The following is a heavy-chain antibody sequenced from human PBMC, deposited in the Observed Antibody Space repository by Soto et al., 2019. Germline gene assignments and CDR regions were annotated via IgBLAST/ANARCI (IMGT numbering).Heavy chain of an antibody. J-gene: IGHJ5*02. CDR3: ARDQVPDAFVGWFDP. V-gene: IGHV4-34*01. CDR1: GASFSDYY. D-gene: IGHD2-21*01. Sequence: SETLSLTCAVYGASFSDYYWNWIRQPPGKGLEWIGEINHSGSTNYNPSLKSRVTISVDTSKNQFSLKLSSVTAADTAVYYCARDQVPDAFVGWFDPWGQGTLVTVSS. CDR2: INHSGST.